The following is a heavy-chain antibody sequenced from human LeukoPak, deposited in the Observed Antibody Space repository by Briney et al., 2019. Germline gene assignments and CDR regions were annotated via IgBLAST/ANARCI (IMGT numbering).Heavy chain of an antibody. V-gene: IGHV3-30-3*01. Sequence: GGSLRLSCAASGFTFSSYALHWVRQAPGKGLEWVAIISYDGINKYYPDSVKGRFTISRDNSKNTLYLQMNSLRAEDTAVYYCARDPPYCSGGNCYYPDYWGQGTLVTVSS. CDR3: ARDPPYCSGGNCYYPDY. CDR2: ISYDGINK. D-gene: IGHD2-15*01. J-gene: IGHJ4*02. CDR1: GFTFSSYA.